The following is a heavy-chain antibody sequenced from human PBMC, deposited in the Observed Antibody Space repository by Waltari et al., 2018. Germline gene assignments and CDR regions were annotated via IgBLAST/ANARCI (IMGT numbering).Heavy chain of an antibody. V-gene: IGHV4-30-2*01. J-gene: IGHJ5*02. CDR3: ARRESHSGSRFDP. Sequence: QLQLQESGSGLVKPSQTLSLTCAVSGGSISSGGYSWSWIRQPPGKGLARIGYIYHSGSTYYNPSLKSRVTISVDRSKNQFSLKLSSVTAADTAVYYCARRESHSGSRFDPWGQGTLVTVSS. CDR1: GGSISSGGYS. D-gene: IGHD1-26*01. CDR2: IYHSGST.